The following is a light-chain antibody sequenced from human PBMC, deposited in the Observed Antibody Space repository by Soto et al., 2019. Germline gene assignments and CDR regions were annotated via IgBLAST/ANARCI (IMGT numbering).Light chain of an antibody. J-gene: IGKJ1*01. CDR2: DAS. Sequence: EVVLTQSPGSLSLSPGDRATLSCRASQSLVNTYVAWYQQKAGQAPRLLIFDASTRATGIPDRFSGSGSGTEFTLTISSLQSEDFAVYYCQQYDDWPSFGQGTKVDIK. CDR1: QSLVNTY. CDR3: QQYDDWPS. V-gene: IGKV3D-15*01.